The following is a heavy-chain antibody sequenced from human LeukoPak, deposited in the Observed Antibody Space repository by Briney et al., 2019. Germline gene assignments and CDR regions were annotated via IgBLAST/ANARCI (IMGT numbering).Heavy chain of an antibody. D-gene: IGHD3-10*01. V-gene: IGHV3-30*04. CDR1: GFTFSGYA. CDR2: ISYDGSNK. CDR3: ARDYGSGSYYTQN. J-gene: IGHJ4*02. Sequence: GGSLRLSCAASGFTFSGYAMHWVRQAPRKGLEWVAVISYDGSNKYYADSVKGRFTISRDNSKNTLYLQMNSLRAEDTAVYYCARDYGSGSYYTQNWGQGTLVTVSS.